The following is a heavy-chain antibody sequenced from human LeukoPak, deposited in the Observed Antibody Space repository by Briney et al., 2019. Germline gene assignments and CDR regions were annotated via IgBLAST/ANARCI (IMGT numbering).Heavy chain of an antibody. D-gene: IGHD6-19*01. V-gene: IGHV1-2*02. CDR2: INPNSGGT. CDR3: ARDPAAVAGRVFDY. Sequence: ASEKVSCKASGYTFTGYYMHWVRQAPGQGLEWMGWINPNSGGTNYAQKFQGRVTMTRDTSISTAYMELSRLRSDDTAVYYCARDPAAVAGRVFDYWGQGTLVTVSS. J-gene: IGHJ4*02. CDR1: GYTFTGYY.